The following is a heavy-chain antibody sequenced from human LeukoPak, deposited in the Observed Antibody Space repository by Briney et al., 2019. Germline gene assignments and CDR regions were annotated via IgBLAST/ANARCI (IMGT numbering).Heavy chain of an antibody. V-gene: IGHV4-4*02. Sequence: SETLSLTCAVSGGSISSSNWWSWVRQPPGKGLEWIGGIYHSGSTNYNPSLKSRVTISVDKSKNQFSLKLSSVTAADTAVYYCATVLRYFDWSDYWGQGTLVTVSS. CDR1: GGSISSSNW. CDR3: ATVLRYFDWSDY. D-gene: IGHD3-9*01. J-gene: IGHJ4*02. CDR2: IYHSGST.